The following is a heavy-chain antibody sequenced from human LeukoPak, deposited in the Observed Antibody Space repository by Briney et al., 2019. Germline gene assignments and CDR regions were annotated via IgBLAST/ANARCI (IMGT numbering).Heavy chain of an antibody. CDR1: GDSINRYY. CDR2: ISHSGST. D-gene: IGHD5-18*01. Sequence: SETLSLTCTVSGDSINRYYWSWIRQPPGKGLEWIGYISHSGSTKYNASLKSRVTISVDTSSKNQFSLKKNSVTAADTAIYYCARVLMGFSYGSPDANYYYGMDVWGQGTTVTVSS. V-gene: IGHV4-59*01. J-gene: IGHJ6*02. CDR3: ARVLMGFSYGSPDANYYYGMDV.